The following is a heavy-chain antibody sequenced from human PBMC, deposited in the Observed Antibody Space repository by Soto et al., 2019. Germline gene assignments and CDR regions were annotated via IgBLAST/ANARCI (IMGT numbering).Heavy chain of an antibody. CDR2: IIPIFGPA. J-gene: IGHJ3*02. Sequence: QVQLVQSGAEVKKPGSSVKVSCKASGGTFSSYAISWVRQAPGQGLEWLGGIIPIFGPANYAQKFQCRVQLTADYSTRTAYMARSRLRSEDTAVYYCARDGMGAGTKPGLAFDICGQVTIVTVSS. D-gene: IGHD6-19*01. CDR1: GGTFSSYA. CDR3: ARDGMGAGTKPGLAFDI. V-gene: IGHV1-69*01.